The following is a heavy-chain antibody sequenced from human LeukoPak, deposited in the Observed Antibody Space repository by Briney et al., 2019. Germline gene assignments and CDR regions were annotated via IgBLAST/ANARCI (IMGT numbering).Heavy chain of an antibody. CDR3: ARDHTPRAPYGGNSWWFDP. CDR2: INPNSGGT. V-gene: IGHV1-2*02. D-gene: IGHD4-23*01. J-gene: IGHJ5*02. CDR1: GYAFTGYY. Sequence: AASVKVSCKASGYAFTGYYMHWVRQAPGQGLEWMGWINPNSGGTNYAQKFQGRVTMTRDTSISTAYMELSRLRSDDTAVYYCARDHTPRAPYGGNSWWFDPWGQGTLVTVSS.